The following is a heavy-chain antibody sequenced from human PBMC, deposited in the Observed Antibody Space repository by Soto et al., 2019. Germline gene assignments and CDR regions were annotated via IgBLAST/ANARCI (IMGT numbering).Heavy chain of an antibody. CDR2: ISPFNYNT. CDR1: GYTFSSSV. CDR3: ARGGRRLGWFDP. Sequence: QVQLMQSRPEVKTPGASVKLSCKASGYTFSSSVITWVRQAPGQGLEWMGWISPFNYNTNYAQKFQGRVTMTTDTSTNTAYMELRSLRSDDTAVYYCARGGRRLGWFDPWGQGTLVTVSS. D-gene: IGHD6-25*01. V-gene: IGHV1-18*01. J-gene: IGHJ5*02.